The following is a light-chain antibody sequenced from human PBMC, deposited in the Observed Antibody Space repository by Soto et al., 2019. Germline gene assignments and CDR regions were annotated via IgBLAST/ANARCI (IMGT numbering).Light chain of an antibody. CDR3: LQHDSFPYT. J-gene: IGKJ2*01. V-gene: IGKV3D-20*01. Sequence: EIVLTQSPATLSLSPGERATLSCGASQSVSSSYLAWYQQKPGLAPRLLIYDASSRATGIPDRFSGSGSGTDFTLTISRLEPEDSATYYCLQHDSFPYTFGQGTRLEI. CDR1: QSVSSSY. CDR2: DAS.